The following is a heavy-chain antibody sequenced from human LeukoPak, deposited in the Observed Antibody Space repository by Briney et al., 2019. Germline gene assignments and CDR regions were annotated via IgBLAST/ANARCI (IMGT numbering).Heavy chain of an antibody. D-gene: IGHD3-22*01. CDR2: IYHSGIA. Sequence: PSGTLSLTCAVSGDSISSGNWWSWVRQPPGKGLEWIGEIYHSGIANDNPSLKSRVTISVDKSKDQFSLKLSSVTAADTAVYYCARYYYDSSSHYTLDYWGQGTLVTVSS. J-gene: IGHJ4*02. CDR3: ARYYYDSSSHYTLDY. V-gene: IGHV4-4*02. CDR1: GDSISSGNW.